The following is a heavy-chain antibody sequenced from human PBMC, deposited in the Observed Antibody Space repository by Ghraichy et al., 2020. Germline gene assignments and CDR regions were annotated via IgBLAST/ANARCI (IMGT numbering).Heavy chain of an antibody. J-gene: IGHJ5*02. CDR1: GFSFSTSA. CDR3: ARMVGSSSWYPRWLDP. D-gene: IGHD2-2*01. Sequence: GGSLRLSCSASGFSFSTSAISWVRQAPGKGLEWVSGFRGNDDITRFADSIYYAESVKGRFTVSRDSSRNMLYLQMNSLTADDTAVYYCARMVGSSSWYPRWLDPWGQGTLVTVSS. V-gene: IGHV3-23*01. CDR2: FRGNDDITRFADSI.